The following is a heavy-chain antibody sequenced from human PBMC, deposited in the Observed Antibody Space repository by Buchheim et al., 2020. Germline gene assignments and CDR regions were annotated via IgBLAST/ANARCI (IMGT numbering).Heavy chain of an antibody. CDR1: GGSISSSSYY. J-gene: IGHJ4*02. D-gene: IGHD3-22*01. V-gene: IGHV4-39*07. CDR3: AGGFGDSSGYLDY. CDR2: IYYRGST. Sequence: QLQLQESGPGLVKPSETLSLTCTVSGGSISSSSYYWGWIRQPPGKGLEWIGSIYYRGSTYYNPSLKSRATISVDTSKNQFSLKRSSVAAAETAVYYCAGGFGDSSGYLDYWGQGTL.